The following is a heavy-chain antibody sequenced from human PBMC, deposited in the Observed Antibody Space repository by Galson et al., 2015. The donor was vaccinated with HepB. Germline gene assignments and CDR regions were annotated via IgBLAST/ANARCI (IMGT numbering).Heavy chain of an antibody. CDR3: AKSVRGTYAPEY. D-gene: IGHD1-26*01. CDR1: GFTFSSYT. J-gene: IGHJ4*02. Sequence: LRLSCAASGFTFSSYTMNWVRQAPGKGLEWVSGISSSGGSTYYADSVKSRFTISRDNSKNTLYLQINSLRAEDTAVYYCAKSVRGTYAPEYWGQGTLVTVSS. V-gene: IGHV3-23*01. CDR2: ISSSGGST.